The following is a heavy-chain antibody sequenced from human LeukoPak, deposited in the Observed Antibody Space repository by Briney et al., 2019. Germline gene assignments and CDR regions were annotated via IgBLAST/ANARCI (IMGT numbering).Heavy chain of an antibody. J-gene: IGHJ5*02. D-gene: IGHD3-10*01. CDR1: GYTFTSYD. Sequence: ASVKVSCKASGYTFTSYDINWVRQVTGHGLQWMGWVNPKTGNTGYAQNFQGRVTMTGDTSISTAYMELSSLRSEDTAVYYCARGLFWFGDLKTHWFDPWGQGTLVTVSS. V-gene: IGHV1-8*01. CDR3: ARGLFWFGDLKTHWFDP. CDR2: VNPKTGNT.